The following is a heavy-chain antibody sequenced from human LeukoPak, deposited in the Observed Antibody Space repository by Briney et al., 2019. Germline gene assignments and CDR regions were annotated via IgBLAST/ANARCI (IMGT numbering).Heavy chain of an antibody. D-gene: IGHD3-22*01. CDR1: GFTFSNYA. CDR2: LSGTGGST. CDR3: AREVSEGFDF. V-gene: IGHV3-23*01. Sequence: GGSLRLSCAASGFTFSNYAMSWVRQAPGKGLEWVSTLSGTGGSTYYADSVKGRFAISRDNAKNSLYLQMNSLRAEDTALYYCAREVSEGFDFWGQGTLVTVSS. J-gene: IGHJ4*02.